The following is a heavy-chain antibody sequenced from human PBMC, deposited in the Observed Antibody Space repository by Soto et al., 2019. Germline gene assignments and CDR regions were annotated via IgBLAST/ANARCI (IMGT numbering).Heavy chain of an antibody. CDR2: INWNGGST. J-gene: IGHJ4*02. D-gene: IGHD2-15*01. Sequence: GGSLRLSCAASGFTFDDYGMSWVRQAPGKGLEWVSGINWNGGSTGYADSVKGRFTISRDNAKNSLYLQMNSLRAEDTALYYCARDLLGYCSGGSCYPLSYWGQGTLVTVSS. CDR1: GFTFDDYG. CDR3: ARDLLGYCSGGSCYPLSY. V-gene: IGHV3-20*04.